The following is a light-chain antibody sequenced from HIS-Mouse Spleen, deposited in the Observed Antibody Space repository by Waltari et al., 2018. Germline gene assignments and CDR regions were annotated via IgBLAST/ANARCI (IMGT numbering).Light chain of an antibody. CDR3: YSTDSSGNHRV. V-gene: IGLV3-10*01. CDR2: EDS. Sequence: SYELTQPPSVSVSPGQTARITCSGDALPKKYAYWYQQKSGQAPVLVIYEDSKRTSGIPGRFSGSSSGTMATLTISGAQVEDEADYYCYSTDSSGNHRVFCGGTKLTVL. J-gene: IGLJ2*01. CDR1: ALPKKY.